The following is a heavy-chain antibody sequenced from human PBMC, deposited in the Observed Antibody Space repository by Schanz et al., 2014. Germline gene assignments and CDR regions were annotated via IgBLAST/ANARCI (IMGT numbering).Heavy chain of an antibody. CDR2: ITTSSTTI. V-gene: IGHV3-48*02. CDR1: GFIVTTYS. J-gene: IGHJ4*02. CDR3: AREVGGSFGQHY. D-gene: IGHD1-26*01. Sequence: EMQLVESGGGLVQPGGSLRLSCRASGFIVTTYSMNWVRQAPGKGLEWVSYITTSSTTIHYAGSVKGRFTISRDNGKNSLYLQMNSLRDEDTAVYYCAREVGGSFGQHYWGQGALVTVSS.